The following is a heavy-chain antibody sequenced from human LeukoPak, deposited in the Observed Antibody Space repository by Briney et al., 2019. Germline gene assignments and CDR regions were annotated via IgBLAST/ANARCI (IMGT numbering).Heavy chain of an antibody. Sequence: GGSLRLFCAASGFTFSSYSMNWVRQAPGKGLEWVSYISSSSSTIYYADSVKGRFTISRDNAKNSLYLQMNSLRAEDTAVYYCARDYYYDSSGYYYSPLFDYWGQGTLVTVSS. D-gene: IGHD3-22*01. V-gene: IGHV3-48*01. J-gene: IGHJ4*02. CDR3: ARDYYYDSSGYYYSPLFDY. CDR2: ISSSSSTI. CDR1: GFTFSSYS.